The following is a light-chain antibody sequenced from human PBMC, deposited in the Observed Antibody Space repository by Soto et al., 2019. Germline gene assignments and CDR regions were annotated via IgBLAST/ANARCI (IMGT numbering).Light chain of an antibody. CDR1: QSVSSY. V-gene: IGKV3-11*01. J-gene: IGKJ4*01. CDR2: DAS. CDR3: QQSSKWPLT. Sequence: EIVLTQSPASLSLSPGERATVSCRASQSVSSYLAWYQQKRGQAPRLLIYDASNRATGIPARFSGSGSGTDFTLTISSLEPEDFALYYGQQSSKWPLTFGGGTKVEIK.